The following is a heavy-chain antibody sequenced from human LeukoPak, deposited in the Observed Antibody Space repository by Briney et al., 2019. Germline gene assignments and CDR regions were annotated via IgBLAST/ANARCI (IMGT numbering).Heavy chain of an antibody. J-gene: IGHJ4*02. Sequence: GGSLRLSCAASGFTFSSYSMNWVRQAPGKGLEWVSVISDSGGSTYYVDSVKGRFTISRDNSKNTLYLQMNSLRAEDTAVYHCAKGGSLTTVTHFDYWGQGTLVTVSS. V-gene: IGHV3-23*01. D-gene: IGHD4-17*01. CDR1: GFTFSSYS. CDR2: ISDSGGST. CDR3: AKGGSLTTVTHFDY.